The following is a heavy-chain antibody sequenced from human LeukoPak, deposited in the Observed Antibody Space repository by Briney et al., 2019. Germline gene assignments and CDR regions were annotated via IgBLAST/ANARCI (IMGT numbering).Heavy chain of an antibody. CDR2: IIPIFGTA. CDR3: ARDDNLDILTGLFQGASDI. V-gene: IGHV1-69*05. Sequence: ASVKVSCKASGGTFSSYAISWVRQAPGQGLEWMGRIIPIFGTANYAQKFQGRVTITTDESTSTAYMELSSLRSEDTAVYYCARDDNLDILTGLFQGASDIWGQGTMVTVSS. D-gene: IGHD3-9*01. CDR1: GGTFSSYA. J-gene: IGHJ3*02.